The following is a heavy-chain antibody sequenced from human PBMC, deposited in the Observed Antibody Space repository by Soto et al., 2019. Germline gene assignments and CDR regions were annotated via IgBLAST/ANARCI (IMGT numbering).Heavy chain of an antibody. CDR2: INSDGSST. CDR1: GFTFSSHW. CDR3: ARESLRSCGWYYFDY. V-gene: IGHV3-74*01. Sequence: EVQLVESGGGLVQPGGSLRLSCAASGFTFSSHWMHWVRQAPGKGLVWVSRINSDGSSTSYADSVKGRFTISRDNAKNTLYLQMNSPRAEDTAVYYCARESLRSCGWYYFDYCSQGTLVTVSS. J-gene: IGHJ4*02. D-gene: IGHD6-19*01.